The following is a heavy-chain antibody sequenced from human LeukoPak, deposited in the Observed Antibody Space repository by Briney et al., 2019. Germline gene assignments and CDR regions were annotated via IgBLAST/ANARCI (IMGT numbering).Heavy chain of an antibody. D-gene: IGHD3-22*01. CDR1: GFIFSSYG. V-gene: IGHV3-30*02. J-gene: IGHJ4*02. CDR3: ARHHYDSSGYYYTFDY. CDR2: IRYDGSNK. Sequence: GGSLRLSCAASGFIFSSYGMHWVRQAPGKGLEWVAFIRYDGSNKYYADSVKGRFTISRDNSKNTLYLQMNSLRADDTAVYYCARHHYDSSGYYYTFDYWGQGTLVTVSS.